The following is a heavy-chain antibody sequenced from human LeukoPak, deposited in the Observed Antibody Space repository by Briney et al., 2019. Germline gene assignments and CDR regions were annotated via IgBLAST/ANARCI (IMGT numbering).Heavy chain of an antibody. CDR2: INPTSGGT. Sequence: ASVKVSCKASGYTFTGYYMHWVRQAPGQGLEWMGWINPTSGGTNYAQKLQGRVTMTRDTSISTAYMELSRLRSDDTAVYFCARARGKLYFDYWGQGTLVTVSS. CDR3: ARARGKLYFDY. J-gene: IGHJ4*02. CDR1: GYTFTGYY. V-gene: IGHV1-2*02. D-gene: IGHD4-23*01.